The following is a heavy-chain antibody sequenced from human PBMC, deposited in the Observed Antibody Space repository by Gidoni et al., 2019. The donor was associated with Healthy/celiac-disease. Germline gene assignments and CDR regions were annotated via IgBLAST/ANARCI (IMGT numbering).Heavy chain of an antibody. CDR1: GFTFDDYT. J-gene: IGHJ3*02. V-gene: IGHV3-43*01. Sequence: EVQLVESGGVVVQPGGSLRLSCAASGFTFDDYTMHWVRQAPGKGLEWVSLISWDGGSTYYADSVKGRFTISRDNSKNSLYLQMNSLRTEDTALYYCAKDNEGAFDIWGQGTMVTVSS. CDR3: AKDNEGAFDI. CDR2: ISWDGGST.